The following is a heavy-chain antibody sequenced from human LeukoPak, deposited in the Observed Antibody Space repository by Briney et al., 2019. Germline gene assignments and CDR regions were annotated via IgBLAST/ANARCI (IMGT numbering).Heavy chain of an antibody. CDR2: INHSGST. CDR1: GGSFSGYY. J-gene: IGHJ6*03. CDR3: ARGRTGYQLLPTKKDYMDV. D-gene: IGHD2-2*01. Sequence: PSETLSLTCAVYGGSFSGYYWSWIRQPPGKGLEWIGEINHSGSTNYDPSLKSRVTISVDTSKNQFSLKLSSVTAADTAVYYCARGRTGYQLLPTKKDYMDVWDKGTTVTVSS. V-gene: IGHV4-34*01.